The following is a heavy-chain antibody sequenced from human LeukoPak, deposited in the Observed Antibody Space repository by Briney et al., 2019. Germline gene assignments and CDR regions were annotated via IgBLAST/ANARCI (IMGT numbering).Heavy chain of an antibody. CDR2: IYYSGST. Sequence: SETLSLTCTVSGGSISSYYWSWIRQPPGKGLEWIGYIYYSGSTNYNPSLKSRVTISVDTSKNQFSLKLSSVTAADTAVYYCARDTGYYSSGWYDYWGQGTLVTVSS. CDR3: ARDTGYYSSGWYDY. J-gene: IGHJ4*02. V-gene: IGHV4-59*01. CDR1: GGSISSYY. D-gene: IGHD6-19*01.